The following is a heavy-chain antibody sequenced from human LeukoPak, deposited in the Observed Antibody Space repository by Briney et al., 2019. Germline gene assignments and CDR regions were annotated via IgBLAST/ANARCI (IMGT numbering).Heavy chain of an antibody. CDR1: GLTFSTSN. CDR2: ISTSGSYI. V-gene: IGHV3-21*01. Sequence: GGSLRLSCAASGLTFSTSNMNWVRQAPGKGLEWVSSISTSGSYIYYADSVKGRFTISRDNAKNSLYLQMNSLRAEDTAVYYCAREALSGDFFDIWGQGTMVTAS. J-gene: IGHJ3*02. CDR3: AREALSGDFFDI. D-gene: IGHD3-10*01.